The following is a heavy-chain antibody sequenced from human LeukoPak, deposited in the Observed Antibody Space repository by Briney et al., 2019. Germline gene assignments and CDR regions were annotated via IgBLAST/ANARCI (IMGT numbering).Heavy chain of an antibody. D-gene: IGHD1-14*01. CDR3: ARGIRTVAPDAFDI. Sequence: PGGSLRLSCAASGFTFSIYSMNWVRQAPGKGLEWVSSISSSSSYIYYADSVKGRFTISRDNAKNSLYLQMNSLRAEDTAVYYCARGIRTVAPDAFDIWGQGTMVTVSS. V-gene: IGHV3-21*01. J-gene: IGHJ3*02. CDR2: ISSSSSYI. CDR1: GFTFSIYS.